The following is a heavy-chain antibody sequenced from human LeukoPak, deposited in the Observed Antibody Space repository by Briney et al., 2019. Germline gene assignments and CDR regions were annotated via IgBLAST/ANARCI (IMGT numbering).Heavy chain of an antibody. D-gene: IGHD1-26*01. J-gene: IGHJ3*01. CDR3: ATPYDSRSYLDAFDV. CDR2: IIPMYGTT. Sequence: SVKVSCKASGGTFSSYAISWVRQAPGQGLEWMGGIIPMYGTTNYAEKFQGRVTIIADESTSTAYMELSSLRSEDTAVYYCATPYDSRSYLDAFDVWGQGTMVTVSS. V-gene: IGHV1-69*13. CDR1: GGTFSSYA.